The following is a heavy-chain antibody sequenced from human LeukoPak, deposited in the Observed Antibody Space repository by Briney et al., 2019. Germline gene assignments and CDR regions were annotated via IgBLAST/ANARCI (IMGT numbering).Heavy chain of an antibody. V-gene: IGHV6-1*01. CDR2: TYYRSKWYN. D-gene: IGHD3-10*01. CDR3: ARDYVWRAYYGSGSYYAHPYYYYYGMDV. CDR1: GDSVSSNSAA. Sequence: SQTLSLTCAISGDSVSSNSAAWNWIRQSPSRGLEWLGRTYYRSKWYNDYAVSVKSRITINPDTSKNQFSLQLNSVTPEDTAVYYCARDYVWRAYYGSGSYYAHPYYYYYGMDVWGQGTTVTVSS. J-gene: IGHJ6*02.